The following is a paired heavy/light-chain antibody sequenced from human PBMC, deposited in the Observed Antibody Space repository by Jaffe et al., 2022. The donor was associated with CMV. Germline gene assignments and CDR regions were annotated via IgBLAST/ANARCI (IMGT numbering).Light chain of an antibody. CDR2: SNN. V-gene: IGLV1-44*01. CDR1: SSNIGSNT. Sequence: QSMLTQPPSASATPGQRVTISCSGSSSNIGSNTVNWYQQLPGTAPKLLIYSNNQRPSGVPDRFSGSKSGTSASLAISGLQSEDEADYYCAAWDDSLSGSHVFGTGTKVTVL. J-gene: IGLJ1*01. CDR3: AAWDDSLSGSHV.
Heavy chain of an antibody. CDR1: GFTFSDYG. Sequence: QVQLVESGGGVVQPGKSLRLSCAASGFTFSDYGMHWVRQAPGKGLEWVALIWYDGTNKYYADSVKGRFTISRDNSKNTLYLQMNSLRAEDTAVYHCARELLWFGESTFYYYGLDVWGQGTTVTVSS. CDR2: IWYDGTNK. D-gene: IGHD3-10*01. J-gene: IGHJ6*02. V-gene: IGHV3-33*01. CDR3: ARELLWFGESTFYYYGLDV.